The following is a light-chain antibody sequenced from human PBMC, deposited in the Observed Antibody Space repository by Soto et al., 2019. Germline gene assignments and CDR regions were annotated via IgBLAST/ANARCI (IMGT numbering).Light chain of an antibody. CDR1: SSDVGSYNL. CDR3: CSYAGGRTYV. V-gene: IGLV2-23*01. Sequence: QSALTQPASVSGSPGQSITISCTGTSSDVGSYNLVSWYQYHPGKAPKLIIYEDAKRPSGVSNRFSGSKSGYTASLTISGLQADDEADFYCCSYAGGRTYVFGTGTKVTVL. J-gene: IGLJ1*01. CDR2: EDA.